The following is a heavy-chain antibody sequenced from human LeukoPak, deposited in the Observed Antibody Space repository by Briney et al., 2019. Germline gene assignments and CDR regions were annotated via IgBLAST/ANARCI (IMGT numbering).Heavy chain of an antibody. J-gene: IGHJ4*02. CDR1: GFTFSSYA. D-gene: IGHD1-1*01. V-gene: IGHV3-23*01. CDR3: AKRLEGQD. Sequence: GGSLRLSCAASGFTFSSYATSWVRPAPGKGLEWVSAISGSGGSTYYADSVKGRFTISRDNSKDTLYLQMNSLRAEDTALSYCAKRLEGQDWGQGILVTVSS. CDR2: ISGSGGST.